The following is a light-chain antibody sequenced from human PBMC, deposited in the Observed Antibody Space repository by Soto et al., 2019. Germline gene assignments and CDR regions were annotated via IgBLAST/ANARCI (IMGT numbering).Light chain of an antibody. V-gene: IGLV2-23*02. CDR3: CSYAGSSTYV. CDR2: EVS. CDR1: SSDVGSYNL. Sequence: QSVLTQPASVSGSPGRSITISCTGTSSDVGSYNLVSWYQQHPGKAPKVMIYEVSKRPSGVSNRFSGSKFGNTASLTISGLQADDEADYYCCSYAGSSTYVFGTGTKVTVL. J-gene: IGLJ1*01.